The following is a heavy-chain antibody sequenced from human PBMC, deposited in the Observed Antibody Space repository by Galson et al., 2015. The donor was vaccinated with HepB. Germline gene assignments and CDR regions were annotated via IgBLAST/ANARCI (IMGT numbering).Heavy chain of an antibody. CDR2: ISSSSSTI. D-gene: IGHD6-19*01. Sequence: SLRLSCAASGFTFSSYSMNWVRQAPGKGLEWVSYISSSSSTIYYADSVKGRFTISRDNAKNSLYLQMNSLRAEDTAVYYCATTGYSSGWYTGTQHDYWGQGTLVTVSS. CDR3: ATTGYSSGWYTGTQHDY. V-gene: IGHV3-48*01. CDR1: GFTFSSYS. J-gene: IGHJ4*02.